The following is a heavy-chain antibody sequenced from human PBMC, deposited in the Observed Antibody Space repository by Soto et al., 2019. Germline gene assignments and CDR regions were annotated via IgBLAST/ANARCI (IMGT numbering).Heavy chain of an antibody. D-gene: IGHD5-12*01. CDR1: GFTFRNFA. J-gene: IGHJ4*02. CDR2: ITFDGRDK. V-gene: IGHV3-30*04. CDR3: TRDLLAGHDVY. Sequence: QVQLVESGGGVIQPGRSLRLSCAASGFTFRNFAMHWVRQAPGKGLEWLAVITFDGRDKYYADSVKGRFTISRDTSKNTLYLQMNSLRIDDTDVYFCTRDLLAGHDVYWGQGTLVTVSS.